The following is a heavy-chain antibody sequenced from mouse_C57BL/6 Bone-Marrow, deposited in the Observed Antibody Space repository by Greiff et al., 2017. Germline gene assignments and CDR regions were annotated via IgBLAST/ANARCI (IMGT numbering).Heavy chain of an antibody. CDR2: IRSKSSNYAT. J-gene: IGHJ2*01. V-gene: IGHV10-3*01. CDR3: VREAALYYYGHFDY. D-gene: IGHD1-1*01. Sequence: EVQLVESGGGLVQPKGSLKLSCAASGFTFNTYAMHWVRQAPGKGLEWVARIRSKSSNYATYYADSVKDRFTISRDDSQNMLYLQMNNLKTEDTAMYDCVREAALYYYGHFDYWGQGTTLTVSS. CDR1: GFTFNTYA.